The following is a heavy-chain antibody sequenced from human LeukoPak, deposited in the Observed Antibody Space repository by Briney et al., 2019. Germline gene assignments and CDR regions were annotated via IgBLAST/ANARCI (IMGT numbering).Heavy chain of an antibody. CDR2: ISPSGTYT. D-gene: IGHD3-9*01. Sequence: PGGSLRLSCTASGFTFSDYYMSWIRQAPGKGLEWVSYISPSGTYTNYAGSVKGRFTISRDNSKNTLYLQMNSLRAEDTAVYYCARAGVYDILTGYWSMDVWGQGTTVTVSS. CDR1: GFTFSDYY. V-gene: IGHV3-11*05. CDR3: ARAGVYDILTGYWSMDV. J-gene: IGHJ6*02.